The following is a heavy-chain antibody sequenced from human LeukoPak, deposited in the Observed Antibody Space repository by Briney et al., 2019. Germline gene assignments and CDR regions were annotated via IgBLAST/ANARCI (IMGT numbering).Heavy chain of an antibody. D-gene: IGHD1-26*01. CDR2: IGGGGENT. Sequence: GGSLRLSCAASGFTFGGSAMSWVRQAPGKGLEWVSTIGGGGENTYYADAAKGRFTNSRDNSKNAVYLQMNSLRAEDTAVYYCAKVLSGSQDSWGQGTLVTVFS. CDR1: GFTFGGSA. V-gene: IGHV3-23*01. CDR3: AKVLSGSQDS. J-gene: IGHJ4*02.